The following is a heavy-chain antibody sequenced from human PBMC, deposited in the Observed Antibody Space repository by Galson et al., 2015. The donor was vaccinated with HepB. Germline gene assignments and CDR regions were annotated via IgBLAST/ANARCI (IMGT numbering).Heavy chain of an antibody. D-gene: IGHD3-10*01. CDR3: ARHDGRFGELRYEH. J-gene: IGHJ1*01. Sequence: QSGAEVKKPGESLRISCKGSGYRFSSFWISWVRQMPGKGLEWMGRIDPSDSYTNYSPSLQGHVTISGDKSISTVYLQWSSLKASDTAMHYCARHDGRFGELRYEHWGQGTLVTVSS. CDR2: IDPSDSYT. V-gene: IGHV5-10-1*01. CDR1: GYRFSSFW.